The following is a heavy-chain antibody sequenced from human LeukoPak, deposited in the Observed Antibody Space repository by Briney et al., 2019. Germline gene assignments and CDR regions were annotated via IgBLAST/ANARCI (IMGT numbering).Heavy chain of an antibody. Sequence: SETLSLTCAVSGGSISSSNWWSWVRQPPGKGLEWIGEIYHSGSTNYNPSLKSRVTISVDTSKNQFSLKLNSVTAAVTAVYYCARTTEDCSSTSCYQYWFDPWGQGTLVTVSS. CDR3: ARTTEDCSSTSCYQYWFDP. CDR1: GGSISSSNW. D-gene: IGHD2-2*01. J-gene: IGHJ5*02. V-gene: IGHV4-4*02. CDR2: IYHSGST.